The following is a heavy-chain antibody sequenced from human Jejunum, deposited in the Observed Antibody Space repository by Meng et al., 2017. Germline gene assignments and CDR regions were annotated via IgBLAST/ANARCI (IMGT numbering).Heavy chain of an antibody. CDR2: IYTSGST. CDR3: ARDAANIGAYYGPFDS. CDR1: GGSISRYY. V-gene: IGHV4-4*07. D-gene: IGHD1-26*01. Sequence: QGHLGEWGPGLGKPSEPLSVTCTVAGGSISRYYWTWIRQPAGKGLEWIGRIYTSGSTNYNASLESRLTISLDTSKNQISLILTSVTAADAGVYYCARDAANIGAYYGPFDSWGQGTLVTVSS. J-gene: IGHJ4*02.